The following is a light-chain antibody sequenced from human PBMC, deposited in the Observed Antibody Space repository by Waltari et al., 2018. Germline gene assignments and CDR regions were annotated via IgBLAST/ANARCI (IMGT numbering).Light chain of an antibody. Sequence: EIVLTQSPGTLSLSPGERATLSCRASQSVSKYLAWYQQRPGQAHRLLIYDASIRATGIPDRFSGSGSGTDFSVTISRLEPEDFAVYYCQKYVNLPATFGQGTKVEIK. V-gene: IGKV3-20*01. J-gene: IGKJ1*01. CDR3: QKYVNLPAT. CDR2: DAS. CDR1: QSVSKY.